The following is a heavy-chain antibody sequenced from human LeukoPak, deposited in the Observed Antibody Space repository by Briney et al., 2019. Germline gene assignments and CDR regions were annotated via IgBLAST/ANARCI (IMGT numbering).Heavy chain of an antibody. D-gene: IGHD3-3*01. Sequence: PSQTLSLTCTVSGGSISSGSYYWSWIRQPAGKGLEWIGRIYTSGSTNYNPSLKSRVTISVDTSKNQFSLKLSSVAAADTAVYYCARGSYDFWSGYDYWGQGTMDTASS. J-gene: IGHJ4*02. CDR2: IYTSGST. CDR1: GGSISSGSYY. V-gene: IGHV4-61*02. CDR3: ARGSYDFWSGYDY.